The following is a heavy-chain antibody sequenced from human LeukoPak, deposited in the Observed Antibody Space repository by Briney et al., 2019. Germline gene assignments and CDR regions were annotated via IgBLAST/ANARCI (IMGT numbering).Heavy chain of an antibody. CDR2: INPSGGST. Sequence: GASVKVSCKASGYTFTGYYMHWVRQAPGQGLEWMGIINPSGGSTSYAQKFQGRVTMTRDTSTSTVYMELSSLRSEDTAVYYCARDSGSYCSGGSCYSSPHTFDYWGQGTLVTVSS. V-gene: IGHV1-46*01. J-gene: IGHJ4*02. CDR3: ARDSGSYCSGGSCYSSPHTFDY. D-gene: IGHD2-15*01. CDR1: GYTFTGYY.